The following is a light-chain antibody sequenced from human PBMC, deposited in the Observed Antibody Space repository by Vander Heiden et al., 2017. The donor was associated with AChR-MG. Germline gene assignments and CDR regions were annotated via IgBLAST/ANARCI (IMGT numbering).Light chain of an antibody. CDR3: QQYGSSPPLT. CDR1: RSVSSNS. J-gene: IGKJ4*01. V-gene: IGKV3-20*01. CDR2: DAS. Sequence: EIVLTQSPGTLSLSPGERATLSCRASRSVSSNSLAWYQQKPGQAPRLLIYDASRRATGIPDRFSGSGSRTDFTLTISRLEPEDFAVYYCQQYGSSPPLTFAGGTKVEIK.